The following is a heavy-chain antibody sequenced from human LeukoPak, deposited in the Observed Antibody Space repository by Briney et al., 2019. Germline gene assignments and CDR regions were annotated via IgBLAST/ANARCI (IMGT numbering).Heavy chain of an antibody. CDR3: ANAREYCSSTSCYRGSGGDY. V-gene: IGHV3-30*02. CDR2: IRYDGSNK. J-gene: IGHJ4*02. CDR1: GFTFSSYG. Sequence: GGSLRLSCAASGFTFSSYGMHWVRQAPGKGLEWVAFIRYDGSNKYYADSVKGRFTISRDNSKNTLYLQMNSLRAEDTAVYYCANAREYCSSTSCYRGSGGDYWGQGTLVTVSS. D-gene: IGHD2-2*02.